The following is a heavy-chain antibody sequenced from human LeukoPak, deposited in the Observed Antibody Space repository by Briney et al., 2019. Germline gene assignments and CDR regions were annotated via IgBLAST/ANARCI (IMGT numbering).Heavy chain of an antibody. Sequence: GGSLRLSCAASGFIFSSYWMNWLRQAPGKGLEWVANIKQDGSEKYYVDSVKGRFTISRDNAKNSLYLQMNSLRAEDTAVYYCARSSSSIDSWGQGTLVTVSS. CDR2: IKQDGSEK. CDR1: GFIFSSYW. J-gene: IGHJ4*02. D-gene: IGHD2-2*01. CDR3: ARSSSSIDS. V-gene: IGHV3-7*01.